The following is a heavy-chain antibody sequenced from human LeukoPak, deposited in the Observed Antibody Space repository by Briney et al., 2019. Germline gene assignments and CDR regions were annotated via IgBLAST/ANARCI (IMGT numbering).Heavy chain of an antibody. Sequence: GGSLRLSCGASGFSFISYGMHWVRQAPGKGLEWVGVISDDGRSKDYADSVKGRFTISRDNSKDTLYLQMKSLRAEDTAVYYCAKRPSDYGDYVSYFDHWGQGTLVTVSS. J-gene: IGHJ4*02. CDR2: ISDDGRSK. V-gene: IGHV3-30*18. CDR1: GFSFISYG. CDR3: AKRPSDYGDYVSYFDH. D-gene: IGHD4-17*01.